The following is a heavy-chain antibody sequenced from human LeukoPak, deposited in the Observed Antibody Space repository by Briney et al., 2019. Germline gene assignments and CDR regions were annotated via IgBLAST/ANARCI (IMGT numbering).Heavy chain of an antibody. CDR1: GGTFSSYA. CDR3: ARDSSSWSYFDY. J-gene: IGHJ4*02. V-gene: IGHV1-69*13. Sequence: GASVKVSCKASGGTFSSYAINWVRQAPGQGLEWMGGIIPIFGAANYAQKFQGRVTITADESTSTAYMELSSLISEDTAVYYCARDSSSWSYFDYWGQGTLVTVSS. D-gene: IGHD6-13*01. CDR2: IIPIFGAA.